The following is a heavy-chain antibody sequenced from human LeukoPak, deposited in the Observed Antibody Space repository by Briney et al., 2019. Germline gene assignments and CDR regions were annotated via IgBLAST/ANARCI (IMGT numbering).Heavy chain of an antibody. V-gene: IGHV3-21*01. CDR2: ISSSSSYI. CDR3: AREGMMQDFDY. J-gene: IGHJ4*02. D-gene: IGHD3-10*01. CDR1: EFTFNSYA. Sequence: GGSLRLSCAASEFTFNSYAMNWVRQAPGKGLEWVSSISSSSSYIYYADSVKGRFTISRDNAKNSLYLQMNSLRAEDTAVYYCAREGMMQDFDYWGQGTLVTVSS.